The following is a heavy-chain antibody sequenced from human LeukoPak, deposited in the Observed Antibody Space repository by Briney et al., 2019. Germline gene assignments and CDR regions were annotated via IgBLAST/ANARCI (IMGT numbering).Heavy chain of an antibody. V-gene: IGHV3-21*01. J-gene: IGHJ5*02. CDR3: ARDLSAAGTQWFDP. D-gene: IGHD6-13*01. CDR2: ISSSSSYI. CDR1: GFTFSSYE. Sequence: GGSLRLSCAASGFTFSSYEMNWVRQAPGKGLEWVSSISSSSSYIYYADSVKGRFTISRDNAKNSLYLQMNSLRAEDTAVYYCARDLSAAGTQWFDPWGQGTLVTVSS.